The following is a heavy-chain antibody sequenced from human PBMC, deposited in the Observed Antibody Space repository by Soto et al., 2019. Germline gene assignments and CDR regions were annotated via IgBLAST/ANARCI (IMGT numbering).Heavy chain of an antibody. D-gene: IGHD3-16*01. V-gene: IGHV3-23*01. J-gene: IGHJ4*02. Sequence: EVQLLDSGGGLVQPGGSLRLSCAASGFTFSNYAMTWVRQGPGKGLEWVSGISGSGGRSYYADSVKGRCTISRDNSKSTLYLPMNSLRAEDTAVYYWAKACFVWSSEQPYYFDYWGQGTLVTVSS. CDR1: GFTFSNYA. CDR3: AKACFVWSSEQPYYFDY. CDR2: ISGSGGRS.